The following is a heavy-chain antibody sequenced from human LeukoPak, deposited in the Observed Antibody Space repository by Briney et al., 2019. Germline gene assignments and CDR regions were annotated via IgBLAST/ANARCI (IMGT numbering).Heavy chain of an antibody. D-gene: IGHD3-22*01. J-gene: IGHJ4*02. CDR3: AGGGPPGGVAPAYDSSGYPDDY. CDR1: GGSISSSSYY. Sequence: SETLSRTCTVSGGSISSSSYYWGWIRQPPGKGLEWIGSIYYSGSTYYSPSLKSRVTISVDTSKNQFSLKLSSVTAADTAVYYCAGGGPPGGVAPAYDSSGYPDDYWGQGTLVTVSS. V-gene: IGHV4-39*07. CDR2: IYYSGST.